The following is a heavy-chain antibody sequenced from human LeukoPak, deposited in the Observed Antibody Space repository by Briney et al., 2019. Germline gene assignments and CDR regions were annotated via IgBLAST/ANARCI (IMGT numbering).Heavy chain of an antibody. CDR3: ARVGGYNSPLDY. J-gene: IGHJ4*02. D-gene: IGHD5-24*01. Sequence: SETLSLTCTVSGGSISSYYWSWVRPPPGKGLEWIGYIYYSGSTNYNPSLKSRVTMSVDTSKNQFSLKLSSVTAADTAVYYCARVGGYNSPLDYWGQGTLVTVSS. CDR1: GGSISSYY. CDR2: IYYSGST. V-gene: IGHV4-59*01.